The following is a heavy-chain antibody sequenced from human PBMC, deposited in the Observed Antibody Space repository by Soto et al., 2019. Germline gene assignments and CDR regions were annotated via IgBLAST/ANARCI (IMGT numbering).Heavy chain of an antibody. J-gene: IGHJ5*02. CDR2: IWYDGSNK. Sequence: QVQLVESGGGVVQPGRSLRLSCAASGFTFSSYGMHWVRQAPGKGLEWVAVIWYDGSNKYYADSVKGRFTISRDNSKNTLYLQMNSLRAEDTAVYYCTRHGSGDYFLFDPWGQGTLVTVSS. CDR1: GFTFSSYG. V-gene: IGHV3-33*01. D-gene: IGHD4-17*01. CDR3: TRHGSGDYFLFDP.